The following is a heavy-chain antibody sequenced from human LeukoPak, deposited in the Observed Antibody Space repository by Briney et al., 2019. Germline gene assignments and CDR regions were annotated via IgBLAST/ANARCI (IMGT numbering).Heavy chain of an antibody. D-gene: IGHD2-2*01. Sequence: GSLRLSCAASGFTFSDYWMSWVRQAPGKGPEWVANIKQDGSDKYYVDSVKGRFTISRDNAKKALYLQMNSLRAEDTAVYYCARVKLGVVVYAFDIWGQGTMVTVSS. V-gene: IGHV3-7*01. CDR2: IKQDGSDK. CDR1: GFTFSDYW. J-gene: IGHJ3*02. CDR3: ARVKLGVVVYAFDI.